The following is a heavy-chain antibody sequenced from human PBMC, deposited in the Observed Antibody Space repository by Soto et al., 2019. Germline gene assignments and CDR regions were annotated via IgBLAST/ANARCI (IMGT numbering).Heavy chain of an antibody. CDR2: ISPYNDYT. CDR1: GYTFIRYG. V-gene: IGHV1-18*01. J-gene: IGHJ6*02. D-gene: IGHD3-16*01. CDR3: ARGGYYDNFWKKLNYYGRHV. Sequence: QVQLVQSAAEVKKPGASVKVTCKASGYTFIRYGITWVRQAPGQGLEWVGWISPYNDYTEYAQKFHGRVTMTTDTSSRTVTMALRGLRSDDTAVYYCARGGYYDNFWKKLNYYGRHVWGQGTTVTVSS.